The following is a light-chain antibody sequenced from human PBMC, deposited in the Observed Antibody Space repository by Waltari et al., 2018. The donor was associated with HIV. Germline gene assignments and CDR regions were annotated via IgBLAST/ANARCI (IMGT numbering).Light chain of an antibody. CDR1: RSVSSYY. CDR2: AAS. CDR3: QQDGTSPYT. Sequence: DNVLPQSPTTLSSPPGGRAPLSCWTSRSVSSYYLSWYQHRPGQAPRLLIYAASTRATAIPDRFSGSGSGTDFTLTISRLESEDFAVYYCQQDGTSPYTFGQGTKVGI. V-gene: IGKV3D-20*01. J-gene: IGKJ2*01.